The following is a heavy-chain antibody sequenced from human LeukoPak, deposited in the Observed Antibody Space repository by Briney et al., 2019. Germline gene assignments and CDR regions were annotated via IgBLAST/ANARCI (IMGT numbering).Heavy chain of an antibody. J-gene: IGHJ3*02. Sequence: PGGSLRLSCAASGFTFSSYSMNWVRQAPGKGLEWVSSISSSSSYIYYADSVKGRFTISRDNAKNSLYLQMNSLRAEDTAVYYCARDPTRTLGAFDIWGRGTMVTVSS. CDR1: GFTFSSYS. V-gene: IGHV3-21*01. CDR3: ARDPTRTLGAFDI. CDR2: ISSSSSYI.